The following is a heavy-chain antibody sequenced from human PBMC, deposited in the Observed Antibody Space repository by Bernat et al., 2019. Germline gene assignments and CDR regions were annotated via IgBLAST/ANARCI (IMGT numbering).Heavy chain of an antibody. J-gene: IGHJ4*02. D-gene: IGHD3-10*01. CDR1: GFTFSSYG. CDR3: ARGEKGLRMGRGVSSSDY. Sequence: QVQLVESGGGVVQPGRSLRLSCAASGFTFSSYGMHWVRQAPGKGLEWVAVIWYDGSNKYYADSVEGRFTISREDSKNTLYLQRNSLRAEDTAVYYCARGEKGLRMGRGVSSSDYWGQGTLVTVSS. CDR2: IWYDGSNK. V-gene: IGHV3-33*01.